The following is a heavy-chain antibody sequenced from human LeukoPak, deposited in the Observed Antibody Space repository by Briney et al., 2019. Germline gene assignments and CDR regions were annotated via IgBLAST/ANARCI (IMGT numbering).Heavy chain of an antibody. D-gene: IGHD3-16*01. CDR2: ISGSGGST. V-gene: IGHV3-23*01. CDR1: GFTFSSYG. CDR3: AKDHNAYCYFFDY. J-gene: IGHJ4*02. Sequence: GGSLRLSCAASGFTFSSYGMSWVRQAPGKGLEWVSAISGSGGSTYYADSVQGRPTISRDNSKNTLYLQMNSLRAEDTAVYYCAKDHNAYCYFFDYWGQGSLVTVSS.